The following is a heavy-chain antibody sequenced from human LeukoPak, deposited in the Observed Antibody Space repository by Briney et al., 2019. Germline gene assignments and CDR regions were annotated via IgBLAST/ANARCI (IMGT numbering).Heavy chain of an antibody. Sequence: GGSLRLSCAAYGFTVSSNYMSWVRQAPGKGLEWVSVIYSGGSTYYADSVKGRFTISRDNSKNTLYLQMNSLRAEDTAVYYCARGLYYFDTSGYLYYWGQGTLVTVSS. D-gene: IGHD3-22*01. V-gene: IGHV3-53*01. J-gene: IGHJ4*02. CDR2: IYSGGST. CDR1: GFTVSSNY. CDR3: ARGLYYFDTSGYLYY.